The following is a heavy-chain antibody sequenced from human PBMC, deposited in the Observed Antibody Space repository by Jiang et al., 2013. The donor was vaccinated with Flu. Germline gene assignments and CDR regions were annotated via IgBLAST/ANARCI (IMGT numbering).Heavy chain of an antibody. CDR1: GGSFSGYY. D-gene: IGHD5-24*01. J-gene: IGHJ3*02. CDR2: INHSGST. CDR3: ASDVGGARDGYNLADGAFDI. V-gene: IGHV4-34*01. Sequence: LLKPSETLSLTCAVYGGSFSGYYWSWIRQPPGKGLEWIGEINHSGSTNYNPSLKSRVTISVDTSKNQFSLRLSSVTAADTAVYYCASDVGGARDGYNLADGAFDIWGQGTMVTVSS.